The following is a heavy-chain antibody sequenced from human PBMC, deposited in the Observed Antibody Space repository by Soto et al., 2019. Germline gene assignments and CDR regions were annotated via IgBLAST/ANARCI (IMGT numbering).Heavy chain of an antibody. CDR2: ISGSGGST. J-gene: IGHJ1*01. Sequence: GGSLRLSCAASGFTFSSYAMSWGRQAPGKGLEWVSAISGSGGSTYYADSVKGRFTISRDNSKNTLYLQMNSLRAEDTAVYYCAKSRNSGTEYHENIAEYFQHWRQGTLVTVSS. D-gene: IGHD6-6*01. CDR1: GFTFSSYA. CDR3: AKSRNSGTEYHENIAEYFQH. V-gene: IGHV3-23*01.